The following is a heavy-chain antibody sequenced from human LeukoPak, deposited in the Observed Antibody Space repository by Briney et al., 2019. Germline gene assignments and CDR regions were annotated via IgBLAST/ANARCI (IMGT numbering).Heavy chain of an antibody. D-gene: IGHD5-18*01. CDR1: GYSFTSYW. Sequence: GESLKISCKGSGYSFTSYWIGWVRQMPGKGLEWMGIIYPGDSDTRYSPSLQGQVTISADKSISAAYLQWSSLKASDTAMYYCARYCSYGRIGYYFDYWGQGTLVTVSS. V-gene: IGHV5-51*01. CDR2: IYPGDSDT. J-gene: IGHJ4*02. CDR3: ARYCSYGRIGYYFDY.